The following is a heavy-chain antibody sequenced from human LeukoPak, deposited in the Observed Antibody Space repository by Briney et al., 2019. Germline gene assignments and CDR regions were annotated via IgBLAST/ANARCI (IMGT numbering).Heavy chain of an antibody. D-gene: IGHD6-6*01. CDR3: ASDHIAARDYFGY. CDR1: GGTFSSYA. J-gene: IGHJ4*02. CDR2: IIPIFGTA. Sequence: ASVKVSCKASGGTFSSYAISWVRQAPGQGLEWMGGIIPIFGTANYAQKFQGRVTITADESTSTAYMELSSLRSEDTAVYYCASDHIAARDYFGYWGQGTLVTVSS. V-gene: IGHV1-69*13.